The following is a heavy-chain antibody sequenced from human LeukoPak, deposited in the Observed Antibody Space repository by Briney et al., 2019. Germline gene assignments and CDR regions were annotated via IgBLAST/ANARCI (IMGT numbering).Heavy chain of an antibody. Sequence: GGSLRLSCAASGFTFKNNAMTWVRQAPGKGLEWVSAINGGGDDTEYADSVKGRFTISRDNSKNTLYLQMGSLSTEDTAVYYCARGHEYRGYGQDYWGQGTLVTVSS. V-gene: IGHV3-23*01. J-gene: IGHJ4*02. CDR3: ARGHEYRGYGQDY. CDR1: GFTFKNNA. CDR2: INGGGDDT. D-gene: IGHD5-12*01.